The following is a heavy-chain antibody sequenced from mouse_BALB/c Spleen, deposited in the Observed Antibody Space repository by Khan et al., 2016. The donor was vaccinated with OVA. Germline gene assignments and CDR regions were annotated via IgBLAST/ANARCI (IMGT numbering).Heavy chain of an antibody. D-gene: IGHD2-3*01. CDR1: GYSITSDYA. J-gene: IGHJ2*01. CDR3: ARSMMAN. Sequence: EVQLQESGPGLVKPSQSLSLTCTVTGYSITSDYAWNWIRKFPGNKLEWMGYISHSGSTSYNPSFKSRISLTRDTSKNQFCLRLNSVTTEDTATYYCARSMMANWGQGTTLTVSS. V-gene: IGHV3-2*02. CDR2: ISHSGST.